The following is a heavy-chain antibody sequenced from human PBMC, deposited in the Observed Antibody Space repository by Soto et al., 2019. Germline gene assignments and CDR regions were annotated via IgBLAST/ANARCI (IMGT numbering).Heavy chain of an antibody. D-gene: IGHD6-19*01. V-gene: IGHV3-23*01. CDR3: AKDRDSGWWNAFDI. CDR1: GFTFSSFA. J-gene: IGHJ3*02. Sequence: GGSLRLSYEPSGFTFSSFAMSWVRQAPGKGLDWVSAIFGSGGNTYYADSVKGRFTISRDNSKNTLYLQMDNLRAEDTAVYYCAKDRDSGWWNAFDIWGQGTMVTVSS. CDR2: IFGSGGNT.